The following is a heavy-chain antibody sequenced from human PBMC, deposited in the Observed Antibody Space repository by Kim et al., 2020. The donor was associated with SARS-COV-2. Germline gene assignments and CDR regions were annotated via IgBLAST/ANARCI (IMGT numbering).Heavy chain of an antibody. CDR2: IYHSGST. Sequence: SETLSLTCAVSGGSISSSNWWSWVRQPPGKGLEWIGEIYHSGSTNYNPSLKSRVTISVDKSKNQFSLKLSSVTAADTAVYYCARIAAAGTGYYYYYYGMDVWGQRTTVTVSS. V-gene: IGHV4-4*02. D-gene: IGHD6-13*01. CDR3: ARIAAAGTGYYYYYYGMDV. J-gene: IGHJ6*02. CDR1: GGSISSSNW.